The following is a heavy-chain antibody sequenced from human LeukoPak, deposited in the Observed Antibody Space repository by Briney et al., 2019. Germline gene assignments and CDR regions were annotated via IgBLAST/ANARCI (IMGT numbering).Heavy chain of an antibody. V-gene: IGHV1-46*01. CDR2: INPSGATT. CDR1: GYTFTSCY. Sequence: GASVKVSCKATGYTFTSCYMHWPRQAPGQGLEWMGVINPSGATTTYAQKFQGRVTMARDTSTKTVYMELSSLRSEDTALYYCARDYYDSSGYFYFLYWGQGTLVTVSS. J-gene: IGHJ4*02. CDR3: ARDYYDSSGYFYFLY. D-gene: IGHD3-22*01.